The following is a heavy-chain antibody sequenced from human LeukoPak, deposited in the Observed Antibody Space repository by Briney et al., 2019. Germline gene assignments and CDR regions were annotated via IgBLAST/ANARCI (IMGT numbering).Heavy chain of an antibody. CDR1: GGSISSYY. Sequence: PSETLSLTRTVSGGSISSYYWSWIRQPPGKGLEWIGYIYYSGSTNYNPSLKSRVTISVDTSKNQFSLKLSSVTAADTAVYYCARATPYCSGGSCYSVYNWFDPWGQGTLVTVSS. CDR3: ARATPYCSGGSCYSVYNWFDP. D-gene: IGHD2-15*01. V-gene: IGHV4-59*01. J-gene: IGHJ5*02. CDR2: IYYSGST.